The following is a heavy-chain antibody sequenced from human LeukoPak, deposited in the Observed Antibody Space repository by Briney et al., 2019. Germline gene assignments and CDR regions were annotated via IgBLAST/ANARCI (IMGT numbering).Heavy chain of an antibody. V-gene: IGHV3-64*04. CDR1: GFTFSNYT. CDR3: AREVTLRYYLDN. D-gene: IGHD2-21*02. CDR2: ISSNGGST. J-gene: IGHJ4*02. Sequence: PGGSLRLSCSASGFTFSNYTMHWIRQAPGKGLEYVSSISSNGGSTYSADSVKGRFTISRDNSKNTPYLQMNSLRAEDTAVFYCAREVTLRYYLDNWGQGTLVTVSS.